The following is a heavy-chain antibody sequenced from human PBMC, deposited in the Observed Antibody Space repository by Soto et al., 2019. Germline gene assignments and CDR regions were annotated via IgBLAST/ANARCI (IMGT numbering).Heavy chain of an antibody. Sequence: GESLKISCKGSGYSFTSYWIGWVRQMPGKGLEWMGIIYPGDSDTRYSPSFQGQVTISADKSISTAYLQWSSLKASDTAMYYCARHVLTMVRGVTFQNWFDPWGQGTLVTVSS. V-gene: IGHV5-51*01. CDR2: IYPGDSDT. J-gene: IGHJ5*02. CDR1: GYSFTSYW. D-gene: IGHD3-10*01. CDR3: ARHVLTMVRGVTFQNWFDP.